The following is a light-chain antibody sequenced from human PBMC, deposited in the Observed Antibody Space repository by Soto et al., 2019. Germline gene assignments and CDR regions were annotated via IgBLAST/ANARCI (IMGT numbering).Light chain of an antibody. CDR3: QQSYSTLS. V-gene: IGKV1-39*01. J-gene: IGKJ4*01. CDR2: AAS. Sequence: DIQMTQSPSSLSASVGDRVTITCRASQSISSYLNWYQQKPGKAPKLLIYAASSLQSGVPSRFSGSGSGTDFTLTISSLQPEDFETYYCQQSYSTLSFGGGTKVDIK. CDR1: QSISSY.